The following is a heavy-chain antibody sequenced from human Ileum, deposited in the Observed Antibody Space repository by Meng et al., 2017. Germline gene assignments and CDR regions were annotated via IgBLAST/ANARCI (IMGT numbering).Heavy chain of an antibody. CDR1: GFNFGDYQ. D-gene: IGHD3-3*01. V-gene: IGHV3-74*01. Sequence: GGSLRPSCGASGFNFGDYQMHWVRQSPGKGLEWISRIVSDGGITNYADSVKGRFTISRDNAKNTLYLQINSLGADDTAVYYCARDLGWVLFDYWGQGALVTVSS. CDR2: IVSDGGIT. J-gene: IGHJ4*02. CDR3: ARDLGWVLFDY.